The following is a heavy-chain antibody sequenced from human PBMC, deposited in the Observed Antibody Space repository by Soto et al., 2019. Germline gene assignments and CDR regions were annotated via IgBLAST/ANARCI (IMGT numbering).Heavy chain of an antibody. CDR1: GDSITSGGSY. Sequence: SETLSLTCSVSGDSITSGGSYWAWIRQHPGKGLEWVGYIYHSGTAYYNPSLTSRVSLSVDTSTNQFSLRLTSVTAADTAVYFCARVRAPTGDDAFDIWGRGTMVTVSS. CDR2: IYHSGTA. CDR3: ARVRAPTGDDAFDI. D-gene: IGHD1-1*01. J-gene: IGHJ3*02. V-gene: IGHV4-31*03.